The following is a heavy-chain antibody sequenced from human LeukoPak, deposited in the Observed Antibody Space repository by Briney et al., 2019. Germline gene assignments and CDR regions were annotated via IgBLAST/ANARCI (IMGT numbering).Heavy chain of an antibody. CDR2: ISSTSTYI. CDR1: S. V-gene: IGHV3-21*06. CDR3: ARIIGISGTYPTDY. Sequence: SMNWVRQAPGKGLEWVSSISSTSTYIYYADSMKGRFIISRDNARNSLYLEMNSLRAEDTAVYYCARIIGISGTYPTDYWGQGTLVTVSS. J-gene: IGHJ4*02. D-gene: IGHD1-26*01.